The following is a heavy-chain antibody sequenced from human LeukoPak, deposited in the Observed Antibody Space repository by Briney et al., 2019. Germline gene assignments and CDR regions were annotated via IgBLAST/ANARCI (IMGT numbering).Heavy chain of an antibody. CDR3: ARDPSGSYGPYFDY. V-gene: IGHV3-33*01. J-gene: IGHJ4*02. CDR2: IWYDGSNK. CDR1: GFTFSSYG. D-gene: IGHD1-26*01. Sequence: GGSLRLSCAASGFTFSSYGMHWVRQAPGKGLEWVAVIWYDGSNKYYADSVKGRFTISRDNSKNTLYLQMNSLRAEDTAVYYCARDPSGSYGPYFDYWGQGTLVTVSS.